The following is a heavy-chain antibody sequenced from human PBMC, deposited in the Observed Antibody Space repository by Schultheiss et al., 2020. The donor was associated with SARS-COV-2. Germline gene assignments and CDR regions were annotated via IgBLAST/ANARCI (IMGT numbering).Heavy chain of an antibody. J-gene: IGHJ6*02. D-gene: IGHD2-15*01. CDR1: GGTFSSYA. Sequence: SVKVSCKASGGTFSSYAISWVRQAPGQGLEWMGGIIPIFGTANYAQKFQGRVTITADESTSTAYMELSSLRSEDTAMYYCARVVAATEFLYGMDVWGQGTTVTVSS. V-gene: IGHV1-69*13. CDR2: IIPIFGTA. CDR3: ARVVAATEFLYGMDV.